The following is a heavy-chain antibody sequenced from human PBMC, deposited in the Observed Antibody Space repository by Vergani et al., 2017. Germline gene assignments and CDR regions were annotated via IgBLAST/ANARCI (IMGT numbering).Heavy chain of an antibody. CDR1: GHSIISISYY. J-gene: IGHJ2*01. CDR3: ASGKYYSDSTSHFRGRYFDV. Sequence: QMQLQESGPGLLKSSETLSLTCTVSGHSIISISYYWGWIRQPPGKGLEWIGSIYNSGNGDSSSSLKSRVTISADTSKNQFSLRLTSVTAADTAVYYCASGKYYSDSTSHFRGRYFDVWGRGTLVTVPS. V-gene: IGHV4-39*01. D-gene: IGHD3-16*01. CDR2: IYNSGNG.